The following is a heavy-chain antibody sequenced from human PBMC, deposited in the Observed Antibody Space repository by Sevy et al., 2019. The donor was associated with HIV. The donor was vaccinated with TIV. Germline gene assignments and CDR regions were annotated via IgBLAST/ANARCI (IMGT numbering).Heavy chain of an antibody. V-gene: IGHV3-30-3*01. Sequence: GESLKISCAASGFAFNSHAMHWVRQAPGKGLEWVAVISYEGTETFYAASVEGRFTISRDNSKSMLSLQINSLRPEDTAVYYCARDGGYSIKWYPLYWGHGTLVTVSS. CDR3: ARDGGYSIKWYPLY. CDR2: ISYEGTET. D-gene: IGHD6-13*01. CDR1: GFAFNSHA. J-gene: IGHJ4*01.